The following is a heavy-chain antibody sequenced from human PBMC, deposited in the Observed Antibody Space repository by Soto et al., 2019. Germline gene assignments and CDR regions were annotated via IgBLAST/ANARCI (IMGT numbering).Heavy chain of an antibody. J-gene: IGHJ6*02. CDR1: GGSFSGYY. CDR2: INHSGST. V-gene: IGHV4-34*01. Sequence: LSLTCAVYGGSFSGYYWSWIRQPPGKGLEWIGEINHSGSTNYNPSLKSRVTISVDTSKNQFSLKLSSVTAADTAVYYCARGHYGSGSPGAEIIYGMDVWGQGTTVTVSS. D-gene: IGHD3-10*01. CDR3: ARGHYGSGSPGAEIIYGMDV.